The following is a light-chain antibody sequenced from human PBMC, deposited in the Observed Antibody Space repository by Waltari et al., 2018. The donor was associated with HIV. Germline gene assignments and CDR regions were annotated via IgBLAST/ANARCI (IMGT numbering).Light chain of an antibody. CDR3: QQYGDSVALT. J-gene: IGKJ4*01. CDR2: SAS. CDR1: QTVISRY. V-gene: IGKV3-20*01. Sequence: EIVLTQSPATLSLSPGEGATLSCRASQTVISRYLAWYQQRAGQAPRLLIYSASNRLPGIPDRFSGSGSGTDFTLTISRLEPEDFAVYYCQQYGDSVALTFGGGTKVEIK.